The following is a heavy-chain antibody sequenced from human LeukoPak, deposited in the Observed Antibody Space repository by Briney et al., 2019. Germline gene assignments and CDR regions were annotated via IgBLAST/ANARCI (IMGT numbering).Heavy chain of an antibody. CDR1: GYTFTGYY. CDR2: INPNSGGT. V-gene: IGHV1-2*04. D-gene: IGHD5-18*01. CDR3: ARGLLDTAMDLGNRDAFDI. Sequence: GASVKVSCKASGYTFTGYYMHWVRQAPGQGLEWMRWINPNSGGTNYAQKFQGWVTMTRDTSISTAYMELSRLRSDDTAVYYCARGLLDTAMDLGNRDAFDIWGQGTMVTVSS. J-gene: IGHJ3*02.